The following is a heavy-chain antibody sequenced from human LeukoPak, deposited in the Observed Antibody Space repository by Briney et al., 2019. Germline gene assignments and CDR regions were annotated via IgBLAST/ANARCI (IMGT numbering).Heavy chain of an antibody. CDR3: ARMDSSSWYGDYYYGMDV. D-gene: IGHD6-13*01. Sequence: SETLSLTCTVSGGSISSSSYYWGWIRQPPGTGLEWIGSIYYSGSTYYNPSLKSRVTISVDTSKNQFSLKLSSVTAADTAVYYCARMDSSSWYGDYYYGMDVWGQGTTVTVSS. CDR2: IYYSGST. CDR1: GGSISSSSYY. V-gene: IGHV4-39*01. J-gene: IGHJ6*02.